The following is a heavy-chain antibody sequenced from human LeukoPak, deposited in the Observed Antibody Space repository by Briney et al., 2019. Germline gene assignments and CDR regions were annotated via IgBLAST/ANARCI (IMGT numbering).Heavy chain of an antibody. CDR2: IYYSGST. V-gene: IGHV4-39*01. CDR3: AGQQWQPIFGY. J-gene: IGHJ4*02. CDR1: GGSISSSSYY. Sequence: PSETLSLTCTVSGGSISSSSYYWGWIRQPPGKGLEWIGSIYYSGSTYYNPSLKSRVTISVDTSKNQFSLKLSSVTAADTAVYYCAGQQWQPIFGYWGQGTLVTVSS. D-gene: IGHD6-19*01.